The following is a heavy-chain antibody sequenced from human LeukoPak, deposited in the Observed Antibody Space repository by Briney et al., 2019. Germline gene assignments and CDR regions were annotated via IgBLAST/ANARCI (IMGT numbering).Heavy chain of an antibody. CDR1: GFTFGSYN. D-gene: IGHD3-10*01. V-gene: IGHV3-21*01. CDR2: ISSSSSNI. J-gene: IGHJ4*02. CDR3: ARVEVGY. Sequence: PGGSLRLSCAASGFTFGSYNMNWVRQAPGKGLEWVSSISSSSSNIYYADSVKGRFTISRDNAKNSLYLQMNSLRAEDTAVYYCARVEVGYWGQGTLVTVSS.